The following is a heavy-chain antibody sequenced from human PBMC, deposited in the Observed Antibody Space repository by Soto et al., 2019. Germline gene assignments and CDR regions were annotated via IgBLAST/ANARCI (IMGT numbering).Heavy chain of an antibody. D-gene: IGHD1-26*01. CDR2: ITNDGNNE. Sequence: PWGSLRLSCAASGFIFIDYGMHFFRHSAVKGLEWVALITNDGNNEFYRESVKGRFSISRGRSTNTVDLLMNSLRPEDTGVYYCAKEGPGGGRHFYYGMDVWGQGTTVTVSS. J-gene: IGHJ6*02. CDR1: GFIFIDYG. V-gene: IGHV3-30*02. CDR3: AKEGPGGGRHFYYGMDV.